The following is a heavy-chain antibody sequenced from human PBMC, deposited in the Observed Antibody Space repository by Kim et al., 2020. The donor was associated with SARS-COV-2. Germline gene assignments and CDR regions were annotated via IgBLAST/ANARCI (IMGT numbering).Heavy chain of an antibody. CDR3: AKSSDFFWFKKGLNAFD. J-gene: IGHJ3*01. D-gene: IGHD2-21*02. CDR2: ISYDGSIK. Sequence: GGSLRLSCGASGFTFNNFAMHWLRQAPVKGLEWVAVISYDGSIKFYADSVKGQFTVSRDSSHNTLYLQMRSLRPEDTALYYCAKSSDFFWFKKGLNAFD. V-gene: IGHV3-30*18. CDR1: GFTFNNFA.